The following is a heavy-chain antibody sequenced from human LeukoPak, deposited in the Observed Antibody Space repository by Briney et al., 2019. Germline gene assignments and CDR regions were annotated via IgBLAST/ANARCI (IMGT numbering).Heavy chain of an antibody. D-gene: IGHD2-2*01. J-gene: IGHJ4*02. CDR1: GFTFSSYA. V-gene: IGHV3-23*01. Sequence: GGSLRLSCAASGFTFSSYAMSWVRQAPGKGLEWVSAISGSGGSTYYADSVKGRFTISRDNSKNTLYLQMNSLRAEDTAVYYRAKGAKDRGYCSSTSCYWVDYWGQGTLVTVSS. CDR3: AKGAKDRGYCSSTSCYWVDY. CDR2: ISGSGGST.